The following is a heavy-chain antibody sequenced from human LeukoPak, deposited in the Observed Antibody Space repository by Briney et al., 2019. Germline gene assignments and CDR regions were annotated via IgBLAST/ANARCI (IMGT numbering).Heavy chain of an antibody. CDR1: GFTSSNYG. D-gene: IGHD1-26*01. CDR3: AKELKVGATYYYYMDV. J-gene: IGHJ6*03. Sequence: GRTLRLSCAASGFTSSNYGMHWVRQAPRKGVESVAFIRFDDTSKFYADSVKGRFTIFRDNSKNMLSLQMNSLRVEDTAVYYWAKELKVGATYYYYMDVWGKGTTVSVSS. V-gene: IGHV3-30*02. CDR2: IRFDDTSK.